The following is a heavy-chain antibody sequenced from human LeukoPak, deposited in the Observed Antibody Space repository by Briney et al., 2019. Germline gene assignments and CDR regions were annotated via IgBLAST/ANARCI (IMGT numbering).Heavy chain of an antibody. CDR1: GGPTSSYY. Sequence: PSEPLSLTCTVSGGPTSSYYWSWIRQPPGKRLEWIGYLYYSGRTNCNPSLKRRVIISLDTSKNHSSLKLSSVTAADTAVYDCARALATTGGDNWFDPWGQGTLVTVSS. CDR2: LYYSGRT. J-gene: IGHJ5*02. D-gene: IGHD6-13*01. CDR3: ARALATTGGDNWFDP. V-gene: IGHV4-59*01.